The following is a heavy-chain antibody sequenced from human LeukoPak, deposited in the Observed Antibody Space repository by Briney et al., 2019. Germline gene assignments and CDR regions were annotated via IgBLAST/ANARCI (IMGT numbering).Heavy chain of an antibody. V-gene: IGHV1-3*01. CDR3: ARDPSPTGYDAFDI. J-gene: IGHJ3*02. CDR1: GYTFTSYT. D-gene: IGHD1-1*01. CDR2: INAGYGNT. Sequence: ASVKVSCKASGYTFTSYTMHWVRQAPGQRLEWMGWINAGYGNTKYSQKFQGRVTITRDTSKNQFSLQLNSVTPEDTAVYYCARDPSPTGYDAFDIWGQGTMVTVSS.